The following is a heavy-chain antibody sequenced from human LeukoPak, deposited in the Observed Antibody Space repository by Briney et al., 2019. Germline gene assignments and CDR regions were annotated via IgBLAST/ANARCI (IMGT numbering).Heavy chain of an antibody. D-gene: IGHD2-15*01. CDR3: ARVTFSVGGGSFGGFDP. CDR2: IIPIFGTA. J-gene: IGHJ5*02. CDR1: GGTFSSYA. Sequence: GASVKVSCKASGGTFSSYAISWVRQAPGQGLGWMGRIIPIFGTANYAQKFQGRVTITTDESTSTAYMELSSLRSEDTAVYYCARVTFSVGGGSFGGFDPWGQGTLVTASS. V-gene: IGHV1-69*05.